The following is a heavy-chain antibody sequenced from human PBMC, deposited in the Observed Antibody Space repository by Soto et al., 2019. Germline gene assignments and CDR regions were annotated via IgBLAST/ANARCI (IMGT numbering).Heavy chain of an antibody. V-gene: IGHV3-23*01. CDR1: GFTFSTYD. CDR3: ANPPLRFLEWLLYD. D-gene: IGHD3-3*01. J-gene: IGHJ4*02. Sequence: EVQLLESGGGLVQPGGSLTLSCAGSGFTFSTYDMSWVRQAPGKGLEWVSSISDSGGHTYYADSVRGRFTISRDNSKDTLYLHMNRLRAEDTAVYYCANPPLRFLEWLLYDWGQGTLVTVSP. CDR2: ISDSGGHT.